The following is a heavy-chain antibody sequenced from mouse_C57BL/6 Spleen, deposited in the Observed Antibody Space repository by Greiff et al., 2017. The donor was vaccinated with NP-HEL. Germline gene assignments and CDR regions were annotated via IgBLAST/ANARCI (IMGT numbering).Heavy chain of an antibody. Sequence: EVPRVESGGGLVQPGGSLSLSCAASGFTFTDYYISWVRRPPGKPLEWLCFIRNKANGYTTEYSASVKGRFTISRDNSQSILYLRMNALRAEDSATYYCARSDYFDYWGQGTTLTVSS. CDR1: GFTFTDYY. J-gene: IGHJ2*01. CDR3: ARSDYFDY. V-gene: IGHV7-3*01. CDR2: IRNKANGYTT.